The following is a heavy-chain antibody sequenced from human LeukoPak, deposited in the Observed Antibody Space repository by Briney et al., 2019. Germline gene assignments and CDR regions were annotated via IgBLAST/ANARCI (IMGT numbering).Heavy chain of an antibody. CDR1: GYSISSGYY. D-gene: IGHD5-12*01. J-gene: IGHJ4*02. V-gene: IGHV4-38-2*01. Sequence: SETLSLTCAVSGYSISSGYYWGCSRQPPGLGLEGIGSVYHGGTTSYNPSHKSGVTISVGTSENQYTLKLDSVTAAGAAVYDCARRGYSGYRLLDYWGQETLVTVSS. CDR3: ARRGYSGYRLLDY. CDR2: VYHGGTT.